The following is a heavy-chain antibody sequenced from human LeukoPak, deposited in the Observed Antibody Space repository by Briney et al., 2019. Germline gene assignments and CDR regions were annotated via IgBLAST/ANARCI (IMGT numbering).Heavy chain of an antibody. CDR2: ISSSSSYI. J-gene: IGHJ5*02. CDR3: AVRGEIVVVPAAENWFDP. V-gene: IGHV3-21*01. Sequence: GGSLRLSRAASGFTFSSYSVNWVRQAPGKGLEWVSSISSSSSYIYYADSVKGRFTISRDNAKNSLYLQMNSLRAEDTAVYYCAVRGEIVVVPAAENWFDPWGQGTLVTVSS. CDR1: GFTFSSYS. D-gene: IGHD2-2*01.